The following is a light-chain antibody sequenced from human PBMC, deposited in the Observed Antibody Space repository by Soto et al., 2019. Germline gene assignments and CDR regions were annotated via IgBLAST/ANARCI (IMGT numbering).Light chain of an antibody. J-gene: IGLJ1*01. Sequence: QSVLTQPPSVSAAPGQKVTISCSGSSSNIGNNFVTWYQQLPGTASKLLIYDNNKRPSAIPDRFSGSQSGTSASLGITGLQTGDEAVYYCGSWDSSLTYVFGTGTKVTVL. CDR2: DNN. CDR1: SSNIGNNF. CDR3: GSWDSSLTYV. V-gene: IGLV1-51*01.